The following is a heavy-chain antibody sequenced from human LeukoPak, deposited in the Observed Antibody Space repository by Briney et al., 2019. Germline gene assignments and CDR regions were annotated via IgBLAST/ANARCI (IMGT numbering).Heavy chain of an antibody. CDR2: INPNSGGT. J-gene: IGHJ4*02. CDR1: GYTFIGYY. Sequence: ASAKVSCKASGYTFIGYYMHWVRQAPGQGLEWMGWINPNSGGTNYAQKFPGRVTLTRDTSISTAYMELSRLRSDDTAVYYCATLGVAAFDYWGQGTLVTVSS. D-gene: IGHD6-19*01. V-gene: IGHV1-2*02. CDR3: ATLGVAAFDY.